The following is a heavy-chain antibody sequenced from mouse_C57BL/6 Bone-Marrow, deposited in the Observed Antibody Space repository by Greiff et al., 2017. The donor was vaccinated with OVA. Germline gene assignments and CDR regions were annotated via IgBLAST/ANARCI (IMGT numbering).Heavy chain of an antibody. Sequence: QVQLQQSGAELVRPGTSVKVSCKASGYAFTNYLIEWVKQRPGQGLEWIGVINPGSGGTNYNEKFKGKAKLTADKSSSTAYMQLSSLTSEDSAVDFWARVPNWEGVFDYWGQGTTLTVSS. D-gene: IGHD4-1*01. J-gene: IGHJ2*01. V-gene: IGHV1-54*01. CDR1: GYAFTNYL. CDR3: ARVPNWEGVFDY. CDR2: INPGSGGT.